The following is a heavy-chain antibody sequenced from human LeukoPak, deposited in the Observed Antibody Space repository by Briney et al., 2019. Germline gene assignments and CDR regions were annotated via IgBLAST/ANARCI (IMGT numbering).Heavy chain of an antibody. CDR1: GFTVSSNY. D-gene: IGHD4-11*01. V-gene: IGHV4-34*01. Sequence: GSLRLSCAASGFTVSSNYMSWVRQPPGKGLEWIGEINHSGSTNYNPSLKSRVTISVDTSKNQFSLKLSSVTAADTAVYYCARGRSYSNYVRNWFDPWGQGTLVTVSS. J-gene: IGHJ5*02. CDR3: ARGRSYSNYVRNWFDP. CDR2: INHSGST.